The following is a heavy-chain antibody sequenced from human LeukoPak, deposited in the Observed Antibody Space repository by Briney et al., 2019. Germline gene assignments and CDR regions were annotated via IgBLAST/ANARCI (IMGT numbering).Heavy chain of an antibody. CDR2: INSDGSSR. D-gene: IGHD6-13*01. CDR3: TRGSPGYSSSWLDF. Sequence: GGSLRLSCALSAFTFSSYWMHWVRQAPGKGLVWVSRINSDGSSRSYADYVKGRFTISRDDAKNTLYLQMSSLSVDGTAIYYCTRGSPGYSSSWLDFWGQGILVTVSA. J-gene: IGHJ4*02. CDR1: AFTFSSYW. V-gene: IGHV3-74*01.